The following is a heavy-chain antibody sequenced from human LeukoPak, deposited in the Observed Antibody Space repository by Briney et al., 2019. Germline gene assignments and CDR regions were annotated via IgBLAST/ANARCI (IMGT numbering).Heavy chain of an antibody. D-gene: IGHD6-19*01. Sequence: PGGSLRLSCAASGFTFSEYYMSWIRQAPGKGLEWVSYISSSSSYTNYAHSVKGRFTIYRDNAQNSLYLQMNSLSAEETAVYYCARVDPHLYSSGWNPPRPNYWGQGTLVTVSS. CDR1: GFTFSEYY. CDR2: ISSSSSYT. J-gene: IGHJ4*02. V-gene: IGHV3-11*06. CDR3: ARVDPHLYSSGWNPPRPNY.